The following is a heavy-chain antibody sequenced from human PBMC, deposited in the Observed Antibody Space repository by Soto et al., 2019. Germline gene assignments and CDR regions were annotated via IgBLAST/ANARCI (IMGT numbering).Heavy chain of an antibody. V-gene: IGHV3-23*01. CDR2: ISASGDAT. J-gene: IGHJ4*02. CDR3: AKKVTIYAVDPADY. CDR1: GFTFSDFG. D-gene: IGHD3-3*01. Sequence: VGSLRLSCAAPGFTFSDFGMSWVRQAPGKGLEWVSVISASGDATYYAASVKGRFTLSRDNSKNTLYLQMNSLTVADTAVYYCAKKVTIYAVDPADYWGQGTQVTSPQ.